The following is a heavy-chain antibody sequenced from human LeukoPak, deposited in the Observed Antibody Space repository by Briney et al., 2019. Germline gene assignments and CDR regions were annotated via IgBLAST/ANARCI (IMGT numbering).Heavy chain of an antibody. CDR2: INAGNGNT. V-gene: IGHV1-3*01. D-gene: IGHD2-2*02. CDR3: ARAADCSSTSCYTHWDY. CDR1: GYTFTSYA. Sequence: GASVKVSCKASGYTFTSYAMHWVRQAPGQRLEWMGWINAGNGNTKYSQKFQGRVTITRDTSASTAYMELSSLRSEDTAVYYCARAADCSSTSCYTHWDYWGQGTLVTVSS. J-gene: IGHJ4*02.